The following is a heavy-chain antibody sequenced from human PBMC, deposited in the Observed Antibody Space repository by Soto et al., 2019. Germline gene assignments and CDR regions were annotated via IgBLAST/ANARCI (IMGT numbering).Heavy chain of an antibody. V-gene: IGHV4-59*01. CDR2: IYYSGST. CDR1: GGSISSYY. J-gene: IGHJ5*02. D-gene: IGHD2-21*01. CDR3: ARGILFNWFDP. Sequence: SETLSLTCTGSGGSISSYYWSWIRQPPGKGLEWIGYIYYSGSTNYNPSLKSRVTISVDTSKNQFSLKLSSVTAADTAVYYCARGILFNWFDPWGQGTLVTVSS.